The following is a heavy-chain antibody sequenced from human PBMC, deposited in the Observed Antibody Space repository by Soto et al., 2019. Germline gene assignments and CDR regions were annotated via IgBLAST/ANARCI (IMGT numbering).Heavy chain of an antibody. V-gene: IGHV3-33*01. D-gene: IGHD2-2*01. CDR3: ARDTVYCSSTSCYYYDILTGPDY. CDR1: GFTFSSYG. J-gene: IGHJ4*02. CDR2: IWYDGSNK. Sequence: QVQLVESGGGVVQPGRSLRLSCAASGFTFSSYGMHWVRQAPGKGLEWVAVIWYDGSNKYYADSVKGRFTISRDNSKNTPYLQMNSLRGEDTAVYYCARDTVYCSSTSCYYYDILTGPDYWGQGTLVTVSS.